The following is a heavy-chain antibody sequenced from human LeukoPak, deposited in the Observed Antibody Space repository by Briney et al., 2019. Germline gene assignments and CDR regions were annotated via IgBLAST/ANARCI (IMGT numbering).Heavy chain of an antibody. CDR3: ARETATVTIYYFDY. CDR2: ISYDGSNK. D-gene: IGHD4-17*01. V-gene: IGHV3-30*04. Sequence: GGSLRLSCAASGFTFGSYAMHWVRQAPGKGLEWVAVISYDGSNKYYADSVKGRFTISRDNSKNTLYLQMNSLRAEDTAVYYCARETATVTIYYFDYWGQGTLVTVSS. J-gene: IGHJ4*02. CDR1: GFTFGSYA.